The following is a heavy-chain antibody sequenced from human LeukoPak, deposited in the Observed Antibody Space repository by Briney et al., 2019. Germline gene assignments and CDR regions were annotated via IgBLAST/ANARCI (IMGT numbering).Heavy chain of an antibody. V-gene: IGHV3-23*01. D-gene: IGHD5-18*01. CDR2: ISDSGGSR. CDR1: GFTFSNYA. J-gene: IGHJ4*02. CDR3: AKVRSSGYSYGLLDY. Sequence: PGGSLRLSCAASGFTFSNYAMSWVRQAPGKGLQWVSGISDSGGSRYYADSVKGWFTISRDNSKNTLYLQMNSLRAEDTAVYYCAKVRSSGYSYGLLDYWGQGTLVTVSS.